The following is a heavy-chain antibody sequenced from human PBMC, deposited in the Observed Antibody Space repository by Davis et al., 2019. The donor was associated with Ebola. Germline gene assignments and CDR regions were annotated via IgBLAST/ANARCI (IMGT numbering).Heavy chain of an antibody. CDR1: GYTFTSYY. CDR3: ARDQGVVVVAAPLYYLDY. D-gene: IGHD2-15*01. Sequence: ASVKVSCKASGYTFTSYYMHWVRQAPGQGLEWMGIINPSGGSTSYAQKFQGRVTMTRDTSTSTVYMELSSLRSEDTAVYYCARDQGVVVVAAPLYYLDYWGQGTLVTVSS. V-gene: IGHV1-46*03. J-gene: IGHJ4*02. CDR2: INPSGGST.